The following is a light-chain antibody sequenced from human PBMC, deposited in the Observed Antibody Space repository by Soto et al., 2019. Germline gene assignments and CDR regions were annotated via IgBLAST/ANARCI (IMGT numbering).Light chain of an antibody. CDR2: AAS. J-gene: IGKJ4*01. Sequence: DRVTITFRASQSIRRYLNWYQKKQGKAPKLLIYAASSLQSGVPSRFSGSGSGTDLTLTISSMQTEDFATYYCQQANSFPLTFGGGTKVDIK. CDR1: QSIRRY. V-gene: IGKV1-39*01. CDR3: QQANSFPLT.